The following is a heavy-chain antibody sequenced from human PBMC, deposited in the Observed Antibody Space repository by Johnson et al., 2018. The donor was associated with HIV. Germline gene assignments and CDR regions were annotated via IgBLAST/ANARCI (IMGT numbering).Heavy chain of an antibody. J-gene: IGHJ3*02. CDR2: ISYDGSNK. CDR1: GFTFSSYT. CDR3: ASARTVVIARPDAFDI. D-gene: IGHD2-21*01. Sequence: QVQLVESGGGLVQPGGSLRLSCAASGFTFSSYTMHWVRQAPGKGLEWVAVISYDGSNKYYADSVKGRFTTSRHNSKNTLYLQMNSLRAEDTAVYYCASARTVVIARPDAFDIWGQGTMVTVSS. V-gene: IGHV3-30*04.